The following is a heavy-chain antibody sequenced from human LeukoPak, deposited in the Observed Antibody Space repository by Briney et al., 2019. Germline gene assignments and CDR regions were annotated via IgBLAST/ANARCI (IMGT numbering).Heavy chain of an antibody. V-gene: IGHV4-59*01. CDR1: GGSISSYY. Sequence: SETLSLTCTVSGGSISSYYWSWIRQPPGKGLEWIGYIYYGGSTNYNPSLKGRVTISVDTSKNQFSLKLSSVTAADTAVYYCARGMWGSSGYPGDFQHWGQGTLVTVSS. D-gene: IGHD3-22*01. J-gene: IGHJ1*01. CDR3: ARGMWGSSGYPGDFQH. CDR2: IYYGGST.